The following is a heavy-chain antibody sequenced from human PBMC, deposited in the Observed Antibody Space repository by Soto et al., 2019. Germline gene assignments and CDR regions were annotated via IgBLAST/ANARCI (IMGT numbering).Heavy chain of an antibody. Sequence: QVQLVESGGGVVQPGRSLRLSCAASGFTFSSYAMHWVRQAPGKGLEWVAVISYDGSNKYYADYVKGRFTISRDNYKNTLYLQMNSLRAEDTAVYYCAREVDGYYYYGMDVWGQGTTVTVSS. D-gene: IGHD3-9*01. CDR3: AREVDGYYYYGMDV. V-gene: IGHV3-30-3*01. CDR2: ISYDGSNK. J-gene: IGHJ6*02. CDR1: GFTFSSYA.